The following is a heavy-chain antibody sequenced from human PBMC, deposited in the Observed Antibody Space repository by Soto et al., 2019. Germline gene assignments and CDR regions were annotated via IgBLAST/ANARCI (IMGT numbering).Heavy chain of an antibody. CDR2: INHSGST. J-gene: IGHJ6*03. D-gene: IGHD2-15*01. Sequence: SETLSLTCAVYGGSFSGYYWSWIRQPPGKGLEWIGEINHSGSTNYNPSLKSRVTISVDTSKNQFSLKLSSVTAADTAVYYCSRVVRGYYYYYMDVWGKGTTVTVSS. CDR1: GGSFSGYY. CDR3: SRVVRGYYYYYMDV. V-gene: IGHV4-34*01.